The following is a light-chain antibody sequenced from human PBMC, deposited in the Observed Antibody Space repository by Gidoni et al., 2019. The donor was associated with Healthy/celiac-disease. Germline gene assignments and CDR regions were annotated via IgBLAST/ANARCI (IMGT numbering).Light chain of an antibody. J-gene: IGKJ5*01. V-gene: IGKV3-15*01. Sequence: EIVMTQSPATLSVSPGERATLPCRASQSVNSNLAWYQQKPGQAPRLLIYGASTRATGIPASFSGSGSGTEFTLTISSLQSEDFAVYCCQQYNNWPITFGQGTRLEIK. CDR1: QSVNSN. CDR2: GAS. CDR3: QQYNNWPIT.